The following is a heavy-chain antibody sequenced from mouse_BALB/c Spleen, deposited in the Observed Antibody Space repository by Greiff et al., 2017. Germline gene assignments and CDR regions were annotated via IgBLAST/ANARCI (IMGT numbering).Heavy chain of an antibody. CDR1: GFTFNTYA. J-gene: IGHJ4*01. D-gene: IGHD1-1*01. CDR2: IRSKSNNYAT. V-gene: IGHV10-1*02. Sequence: EVKVVESGGGLVQPKGSLKLSCAASGFTFNTYAMNWVRQAPGKGLEWVARIRSKSNNYATYYADSVKDRFTISRDDSQSMLYLQMNNLKTEDTAMYYCVRHYYCSSYAMDYWGQGTSVTVSS. CDR3: VRHYYCSSYAMDY.